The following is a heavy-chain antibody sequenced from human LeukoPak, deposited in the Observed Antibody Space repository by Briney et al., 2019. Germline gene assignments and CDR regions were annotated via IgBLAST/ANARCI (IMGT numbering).Heavy chain of an antibody. CDR2: ISSSSSYI. Sequence: PGGSLRLSCAASGFTFSSYWMIWVRQAPGKGLEWVSSISSSSSYIYYADSVKGRFTISRDNAKNSLYLQMNSLRAEDTAVYYCARLGGRGLTMVTDWGQGTLVTVSS. CDR3: ARLGGRGLTMVTD. D-gene: IGHD4/OR15-4a*01. J-gene: IGHJ4*02. CDR1: GFTFSSYW. V-gene: IGHV3-21*01.